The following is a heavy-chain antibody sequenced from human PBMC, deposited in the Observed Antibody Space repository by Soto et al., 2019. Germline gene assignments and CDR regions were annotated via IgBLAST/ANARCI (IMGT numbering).Heavy chain of an antibody. CDR3: ARGARVVSAAIYY. CDR1: GGSISSYY. J-gene: IGHJ4*02. CDR2: IYYSGST. V-gene: IGHV4-59*01. Sequence: QVQLQESGPGLVKPSETLSLTCTVSGGSISSYYWSWIRQPPGKGLEWIGYIYYSGSTNYNPSLKSRVTISVDTSKNQVSLRLSSVTAADTAVYYCARGARVVSAAIYYWGQGILVTVSS. D-gene: IGHD2-2*01.